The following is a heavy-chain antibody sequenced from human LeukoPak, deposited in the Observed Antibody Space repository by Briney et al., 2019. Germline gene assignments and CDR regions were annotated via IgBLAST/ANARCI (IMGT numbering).Heavy chain of an antibody. CDR3: ARYLYDILTGSFDY. Sequence: SETLSLTCTVSGVSISSSNSYWGWIRQPPGKGLEWIGSIYYSGNTYYNASPKSRVTISVDTSKNQFSLKLSSVTAADTAVYYCARYLYDILTGSFDYWGQGTLVTVSS. D-gene: IGHD3-9*01. CDR2: IYYSGNT. J-gene: IGHJ4*02. V-gene: IGHV4-39*01. CDR1: GVSISSSNSY.